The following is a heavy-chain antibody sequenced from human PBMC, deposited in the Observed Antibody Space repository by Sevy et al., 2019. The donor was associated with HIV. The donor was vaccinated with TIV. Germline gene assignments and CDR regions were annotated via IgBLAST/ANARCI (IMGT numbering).Heavy chain of an antibody. V-gene: IGHV1-2*02. J-gene: IGHJ5*02. CDR2: INPNSGGT. CDR3: AIDRGGLGGNWFDP. Sequence: ASVKVSCKASGYTFTGYYMHWVRQAPGQGLEWMGWINPNSGGTNYAQKFQGRVTMTRDTSISTAYMELSRLRSDDTAVYYCAIDRGGLGGNWFDPWGQGTLVTVSS. D-gene: IGHD3-16*01. CDR1: GYTFTGYY.